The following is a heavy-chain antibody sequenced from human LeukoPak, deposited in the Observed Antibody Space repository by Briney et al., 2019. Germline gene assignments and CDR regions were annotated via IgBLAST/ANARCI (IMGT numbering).Heavy chain of an antibody. D-gene: IGHD3-3*01. CDR2: INTNTGNP. J-gene: IGHJ4*02. V-gene: IGHV7-4-1*02. CDR1: GYTFTSYA. CDR3: ARDHSPGGVVIFNY. Sequence: ASVKVSCKASGYTFTSYAMNWVRQAPGQGLEWMGWINTNTGNPTYAQGFTGRFVFSLDTSVSTAYLQISSLKAEDTAVYYCARDHSPGGVVIFNYWGQGTLVTVSS.